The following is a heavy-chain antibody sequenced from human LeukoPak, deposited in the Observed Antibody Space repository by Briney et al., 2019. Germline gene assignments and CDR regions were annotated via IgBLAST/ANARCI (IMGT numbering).Heavy chain of an antibody. Sequence: GRSLRLSCAASGFTFSSYGMHWVRQAPGKGLEWVAVIWYDGSNKYYADSVKGRFTISRDNSKNTLYLQMNSLRAEDTAVYYCAKSSAAATRTWFDPWGQGTLVTVSS. CDR3: AKSSAAATRTWFDP. CDR1: GFTFSSYG. J-gene: IGHJ5*02. V-gene: IGHV3-33*06. CDR2: IWYDGSNK. D-gene: IGHD6-13*01.